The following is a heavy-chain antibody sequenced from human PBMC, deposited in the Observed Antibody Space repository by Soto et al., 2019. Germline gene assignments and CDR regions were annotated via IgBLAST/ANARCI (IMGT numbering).Heavy chain of an antibody. J-gene: IGHJ6*02. CDR3: ARDLAGIAAAGTIGGMDV. D-gene: IGHD6-13*01. Sequence: SDTLSLTCTVSCGSISSYYWSWIRQPPGKGLEWIGYIYYSGSTNYNPSLKSRVTISVDTSKNQFSLQLSSVTAADTAVYYCARDLAGIAAAGTIGGMDVWGQGTTVTVSS. CDR1: CGSISSYY. CDR2: IYYSGST. V-gene: IGHV4-59*01.